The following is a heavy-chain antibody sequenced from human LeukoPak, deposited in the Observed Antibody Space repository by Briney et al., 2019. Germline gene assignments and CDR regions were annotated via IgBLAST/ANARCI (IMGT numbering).Heavy chain of an antibody. CDR2: ISSSSSSI. CDR1: GFTFSGYS. D-gene: IGHD2-2*01. V-gene: IGHV3-21*01. Sequence: GGSLRLSCAASGFTFSGYSMIWVRQAPGKGLEWVSFISSSSSSIYYADSVKGRFIISRDNAKNSLYLQMNSLRVEDAAVYYCARDTDYQLLIDYWGQGTLVTVSS. CDR3: ARDTDYQLLIDY. J-gene: IGHJ4*02.